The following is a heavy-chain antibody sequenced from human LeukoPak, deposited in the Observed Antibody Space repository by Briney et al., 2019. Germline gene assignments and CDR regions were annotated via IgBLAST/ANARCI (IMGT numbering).Heavy chain of an antibody. D-gene: IGHD4-23*01. CDR2: INPSGGST. CDR3: ARDATVVTQFNAFDI. V-gene: IGHV1-46*01. J-gene: IGHJ3*02. CDR1: GYTFTSYY. Sequence: ASVKVSCKASGYTFTSYYMHWVRQAPGQGLEWMGIINPSGGSTSYAQKFQGRVTMTRDTSTSTVYMELSSLRSEDTAVYYCARDATVVTQFNAFDIWGQGTMVTVSS.